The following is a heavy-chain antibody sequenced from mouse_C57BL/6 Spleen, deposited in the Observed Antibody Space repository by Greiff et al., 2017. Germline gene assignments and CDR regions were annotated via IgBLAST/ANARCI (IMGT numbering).Heavy chain of an antibody. Sequence: VQLQQSGPELVKPGASVKISCKASGYTFTDYYMNWVKQSHGKSLEWIGDINPNNGGTSYNQKFKGKATLTVDKSSSTAYMELRSLTSEDSAVYYCARNGGQLRLRGDFFAYWGQGTLVTVSA. D-gene: IGHD3-2*02. CDR3: ARNGGQLRLRGDFFAY. J-gene: IGHJ3*01. V-gene: IGHV1-26*01. CDR2: INPNNGGT. CDR1: GYTFTDYY.